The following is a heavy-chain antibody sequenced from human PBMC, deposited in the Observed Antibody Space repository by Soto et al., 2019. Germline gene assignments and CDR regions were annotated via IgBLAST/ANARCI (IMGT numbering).Heavy chain of an antibody. CDR2: ISGNGGRT. V-gene: IGHV3-23*01. CDR3: AKVLRSIIVVALDAFDV. Sequence: EVQLLESGGGLVQPGGSLRLSCAASGFTFSSYAMKWVRQAPGKGLEWVSGISGNGGRTYYADSVKGRFTISRDNSKNMVYLQMNSLRAEDTAIYYGAKVLRSIIVVALDAFDVWGQGAMVTVSS. D-gene: IGHD3-22*01. J-gene: IGHJ3*01. CDR1: GFTFSSYA.